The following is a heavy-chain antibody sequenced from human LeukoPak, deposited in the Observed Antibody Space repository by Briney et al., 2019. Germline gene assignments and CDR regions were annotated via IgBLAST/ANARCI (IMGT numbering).Heavy chain of an antibody. J-gene: IGHJ4*02. Sequence: SETLSLTCTVSGGSISSSSYYWGWIRQSPGKGLEWIGSIFYSGSTYYNPSLKSRVTISIDTSENQFSLKLSSVTAADTAMYYCATTPALAVAGTLDPKEWGQGTLVTVSS. CDR1: GGSISSSSYY. CDR3: ATTPALAVAGTLDPKE. V-gene: IGHV4-39*01. CDR2: IFYSGST. D-gene: IGHD6-19*01.